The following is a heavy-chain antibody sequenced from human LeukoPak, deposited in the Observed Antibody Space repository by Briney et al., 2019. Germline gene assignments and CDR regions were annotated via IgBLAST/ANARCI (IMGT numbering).Heavy chain of an antibody. CDR2: ISPYNGDT. Sequence: ASVKVSCRASGYTFGVHGISWVRQAPGQGLEWMGWISPYNGDTVYAQRLRDRVTLTTDTSTNTSCMELRSLRPDDTAVYYCARDPVTLPGGKMTLLGMGPDSWGQGTLVSVAS. CDR3: ARDPVTLPGGKMTLLGMGPDS. D-gene: IGHD4-23*01. V-gene: IGHV1-18*04. CDR1: GYTFGVHG. J-gene: IGHJ4*02.